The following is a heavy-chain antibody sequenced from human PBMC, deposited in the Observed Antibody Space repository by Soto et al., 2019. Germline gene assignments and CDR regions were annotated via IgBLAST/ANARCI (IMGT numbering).Heavy chain of an antibody. J-gene: IGHJ5*02. CDR1: GGTFSSYA. CDR2: IIPIFGTA. D-gene: IGHD6-19*01. V-gene: IGHV1-69*13. CDR3: ASGPGYSSGWYPEGGFDP. Sequence: ASVKVSCKASGGTFSSYAISWVRQAPGQGLEWMGGIIPIFGTANYAQKFQGRVTITADESTSTAYMELSSLRSEDTAVYYCASGPGYSSGWYPEGGFDPWGQGTLVTVSS.